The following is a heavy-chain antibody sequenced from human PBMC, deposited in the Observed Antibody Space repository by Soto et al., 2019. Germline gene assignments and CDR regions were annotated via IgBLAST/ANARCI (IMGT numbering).Heavy chain of an antibody. CDR2: IVPIFGTT. Sequence: QVRLVQSGAEVNKPGSSVKVSCKASGDTFSSYSISWVRQAPGQGLEWMGGIVPIFGTTVYAPRFQGRVTITADGPTSTSYMELSGLTFEDTAVYYCAANSLGGGSQGDVWGQGTTVTVSS. D-gene: IGHD3-10*01. J-gene: IGHJ6*02. CDR1: GDTFSSYS. CDR3: AANSLGGGSQGDV. V-gene: IGHV1-69*01.